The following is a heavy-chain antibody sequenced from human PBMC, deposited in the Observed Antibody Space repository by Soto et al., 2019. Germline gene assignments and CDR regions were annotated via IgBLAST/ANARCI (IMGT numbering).Heavy chain of an antibody. Sequence: PSETLSLTCTVSGGSISSYYLSWIRPPPGKGLEWIGHMYNTGSTIYNPSLKSRVTISVDTSKNQFSLKLNSVTAADTAVYYCARDLWGYCGADCYPLDVWGQGTTVTVSS. CDR2: MYNTGST. J-gene: IGHJ6*02. CDR1: GGSISSYY. CDR3: ARDLWGYCGADCYPLDV. V-gene: IGHV4-59*01. D-gene: IGHD2-21*02.